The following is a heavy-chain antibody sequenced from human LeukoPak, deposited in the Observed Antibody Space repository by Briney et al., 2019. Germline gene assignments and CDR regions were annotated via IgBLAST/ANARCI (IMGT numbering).Heavy chain of an antibody. V-gene: IGHV4-31*03. J-gene: IGHJ4*02. D-gene: IGHD4-17*01. CDR3: ARGRYGDYYFDY. Sequence: SQTLSLTCTVSGGSISSGGYYWSWIRQHPGKGLEWIGYIYYSGSTYYNPSLKSRVTISVDTSKNQFSLKLSSVTAADTAAYYCARGRYGDYYFDYWGQGTLVTVSS. CDR1: GGSISSGGYY. CDR2: IYYSGST.